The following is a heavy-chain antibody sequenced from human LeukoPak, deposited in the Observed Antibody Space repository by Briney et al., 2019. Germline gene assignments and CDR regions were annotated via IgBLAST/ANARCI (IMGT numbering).Heavy chain of an antibody. CDR3: ARAPYCSSSSCPGYFQH. CDR2: ISAYNGNT. CDR1: GYTFTIYG. Sequence: ASVKVSCKASGYTFTIYGITWVRQAPGRGLEWMGWISAYNGNTNYAQKLQGRVTMTTDTSTSTAYMELKSLRSDDTAVYYCARAPYCSSSSCPGYFQHWGQGTLVTVSS. J-gene: IGHJ1*01. D-gene: IGHD2-2*01. V-gene: IGHV1-18*01.